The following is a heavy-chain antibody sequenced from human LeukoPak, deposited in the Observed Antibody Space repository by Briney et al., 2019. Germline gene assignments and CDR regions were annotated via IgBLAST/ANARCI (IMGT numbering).Heavy chain of an antibody. CDR1: GFAFSSYS. CDR2: ISSSSSTI. J-gene: IGHJ4*02. CDR3: ARDLLVGGSGYHY. Sequence: GGSLRLSCAASGFAFSSYSMNWVRQAPGKGLEWVSYISSSSSTIYYADSVKGRFTISRDNAKNSLYLQMNSLRAEDTAVYYCARDLLVGGSGYHYWGQGTLVTVSS. D-gene: IGHD3-22*01. V-gene: IGHV3-48*01.